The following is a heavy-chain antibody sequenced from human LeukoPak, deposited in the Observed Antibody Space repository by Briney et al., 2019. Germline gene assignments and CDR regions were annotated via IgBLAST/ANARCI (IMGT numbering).Heavy chain of an antibody. D-gene: IGHD2-2*01. CDR2: IYYSGST. CDR3: ARGIVVVPAAMLDAFDI. Sequence: SETLSLTCTVSGGSISSNSYYWGWIRQPPGKGLEWIGSIYYSGSTYYSPSLKSRVTISVDTSKNQFSLRLSSVTAADTAVYYCARGIVVVPAAMLDAFDIWGQGTTVTVSS. V-gene: IGHV4-39*07. J-gene: IGHJ3*02. CDR1: GGSISSNSYY.